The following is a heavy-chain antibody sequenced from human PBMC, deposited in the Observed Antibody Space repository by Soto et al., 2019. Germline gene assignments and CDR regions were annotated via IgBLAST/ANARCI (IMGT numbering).Heavy chain of an antibody. CDR3: ARGGLLRYFDWSPGYYYYGMDV. CDR2: INHSGST. J-gene: IGHJ6*02. D-gene: IGHD3-9*01. CDR1: GGSFSGYY. V-gene: IGHV4-34*01. Sequence: PSETLSLTCAVYGGSFSGYYWSWIRQPPGKGLEWIGEINHSGSTNYNLSLKSRVTISVDTSKNQFSLKLSSVTAADTAVYYCARGGLLRYFDWSPGYYYYGMDVWGQGTTVTVSS.